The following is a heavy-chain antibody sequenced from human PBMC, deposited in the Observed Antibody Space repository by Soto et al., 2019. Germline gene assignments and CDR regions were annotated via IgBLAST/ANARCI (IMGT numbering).Heavy chain of an antibody. CDR2: INHSGST. Sequence: SETLSLTCAVYGGSFSGYYWSWIRQPPGKGLEWIGEINHSGSTNYNPSLKSRVTISVDTSKNQFSLKLSSVTAADTSVYYCARELTARDYWGQGTLVTVSS. D-gene: IGHD6-6*01. J-gene: IGHJ4*02. CDR3: ARELTARDY. V-gene: IGHV4-34*01. CDR1: GGSFSGYY.